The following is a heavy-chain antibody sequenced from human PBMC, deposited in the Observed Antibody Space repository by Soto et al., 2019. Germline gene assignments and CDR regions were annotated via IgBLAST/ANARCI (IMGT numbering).Heavy chain of an antibody. CDR2: INHSGST. CDR1: GGSFSGYY. CDR3: ARDEGIDYYDSSGYVD. V-gene: IGHV4-34*01. J-gene: IGHJ4*02. D-gene: IGHD3-22*01. Sequence: SETLSLTCAVYGGSFSGYYWSWIRQPPGKGLEWIGEINHSGSTNYNPSLKSRVTISVDTSKNQFSLKLSSVTAADTAVYYCARDEGIDYYDSSGYVDWGQGTLVTVSS.